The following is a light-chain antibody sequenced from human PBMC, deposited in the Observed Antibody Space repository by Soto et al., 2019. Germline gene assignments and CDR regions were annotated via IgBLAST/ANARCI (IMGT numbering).Light chain of an antibody. V-gene: IGLV2-14*01. Sequence: VLTQAASGSGLPGQSSSISCTRTSSDVGGYNYVSWHQQHPGKVPKLMIYDVSSRPSGVSNRFSGSKSGNTASLTISGLQAEDEADYYCSSYTSSSTHVFGTGTKVTVL. CDR3: SSYTSSSTHV. J-gene: IGLJ1*01. CDR1: SSDVGGYNY. CDR2: DVS.